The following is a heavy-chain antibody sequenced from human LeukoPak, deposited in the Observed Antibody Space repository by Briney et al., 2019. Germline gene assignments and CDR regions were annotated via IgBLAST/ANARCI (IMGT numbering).Heavy chain of an antibody. J-gene: IGHJ4*02. D-gene: IGHD2-15*01. CDR1: GFTFSSYG. CDR2: ISYDGSNK. Sequence: GGSLRLSCAAAGFTFSSYGMHWVRQAPGKGLEWVAVISYDGSNKYYADSVKGRFTISRDNSQNTLYLQMNSLRAEDTAVYYCARPIVVVVAATPSYYFDYWGQGTLVTVSS. V-gene: IGHV3-30*03. CDR3: ARPIVVVVAATPSYYFDY.